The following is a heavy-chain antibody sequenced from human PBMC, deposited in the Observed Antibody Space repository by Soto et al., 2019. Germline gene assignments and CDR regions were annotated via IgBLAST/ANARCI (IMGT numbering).Heavy chain of an antibody. CDR1: GNTDTIYF. Sequence: ASVKVSCKXSGNTDTIYFIHWLRLAPGQGLEWMGWISAYNGNTNYAQKLQGRVTMTTDTSTSTAYMELRSLRSDDTAVYYCARGVLGMDVWGQGTTVTVSS. CDR2: ISAYNGNT. CDR3: ARGVLGMDV. J-gene: IGHJ6*02. V-gene: IGHV1-18*04.